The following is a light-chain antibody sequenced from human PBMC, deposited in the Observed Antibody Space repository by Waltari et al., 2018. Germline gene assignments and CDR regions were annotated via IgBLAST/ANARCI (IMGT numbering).Light chain of an antibody. V-gene: IGKV4-1*01. CDR1: QSVLYSSNNKNY. CDR3: QQYHSSPLT. Sequence: DIVMTQSTESLAVSLGERATINCKSSQSVLYSSNNKNYLGWYQQQPGQPTKLLISWASTRESGVPDRFSGSGSGTDFTLTISSLQAEDVAVYYCQQYHSSPLTFGGGTKVEIK. CDR2: WAS. J-gene: IGKJ4*01.